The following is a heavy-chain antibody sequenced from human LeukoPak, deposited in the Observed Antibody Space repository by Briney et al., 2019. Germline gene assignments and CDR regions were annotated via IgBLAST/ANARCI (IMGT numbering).Heavy chain of an antibody. D-gene: IGHD3-10*01. Sequence: GGSLRLSCAASGFTFSSYSINWVRQAPGKGLEWVSSISSSSSYIYYADSVKGRFTISRDNAKNSLYLQMNSLRAEDTAVYYCARGYGSGNSFDYWGQGTLVTVSS. CDR3: ARGYGSGNSFDY. V-gene: IGHV3-21*01. CDR2: ISSSSSYI. J-gene: IGHJ4*02. CDR1: GFTFSSYS.